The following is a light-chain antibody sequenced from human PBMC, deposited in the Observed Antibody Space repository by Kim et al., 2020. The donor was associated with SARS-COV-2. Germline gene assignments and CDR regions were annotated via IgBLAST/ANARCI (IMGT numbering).Light chain of an antibody. CDR3: QTWDSNNDHRV. V-gene: IGLV3-21*04. J-gene: IGLJ3*02. CDR1: NIGSKN. Sequence: APGMSARITSGGNNIGSKNVHWYRQKPGQAPVLVMYYNNDRPSGIPERVSGSNSENTATLTISRVEAGDEADYYCQTWDSNNDHRVFGGGTKLTVL. CDR2: YNN.